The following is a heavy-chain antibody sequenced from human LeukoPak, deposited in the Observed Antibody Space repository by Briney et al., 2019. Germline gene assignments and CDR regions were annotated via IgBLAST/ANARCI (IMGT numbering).Heavy chain of an antibody. CDR3: AREHYYDSSGYYYAFDY. J-gene: IGHJ4*02. Sequence: ASVKVSCKASGGTFSSYAISWVRQAPGQGLEWMGWISAYNGNTNYAQKLQGRVTMTTDTSTSTAYMELRSLRSDDTAVYYCAREHYYDSSGYYYAFDYWGQGTLVTVSS. CDR2: ISAYNGNT. D-gene: IGHD3-22*01. CDR1: GGTFSSYA. V-gene: IGHV1-18*01.